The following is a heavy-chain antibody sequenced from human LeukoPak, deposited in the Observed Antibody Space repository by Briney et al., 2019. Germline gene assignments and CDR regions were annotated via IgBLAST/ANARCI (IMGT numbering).Heavy chain of an antibody. CDR3: ARRTIFGVASSDY. V-gene: IGHV4-34*01. J-gene: IGHJ4*02. CDR2: INHSGST. D-gene: IGHD3-3*01. CDR1: GGSFSGYY. Sequence: SETLSLTCAVYGGSFSGYYWSWIRQPPGKGLGWIGEINHSGSTNYNPSLKSRVTISVDASKNQFSLELSSVTAADTAVYYCARRTIFGVASSDYWGQGTLVTVSS.